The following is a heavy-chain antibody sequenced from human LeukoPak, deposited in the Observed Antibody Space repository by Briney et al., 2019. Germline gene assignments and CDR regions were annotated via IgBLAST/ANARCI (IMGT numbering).Heavy chain of an antibody. J-gene: IGHJ4*02. CDR2: IYYSGST. CDR1: GGSISSYY. V-gene: IGHV4-59*04. CDR3: ARTQTYPDIVVVPAAIDY. D-gene: IGHD2-2*01. Sequence: NTSETLSLTCTVSGGSISSYYWSWIRQPPGKGLEWIGYIYYSGSTYYNPSLKSRVTMSVDTSKNQFSLKLSSVTAVDTAVYYCARTQTYPDIVVVPAAIDYWGQGTLVAVSS.